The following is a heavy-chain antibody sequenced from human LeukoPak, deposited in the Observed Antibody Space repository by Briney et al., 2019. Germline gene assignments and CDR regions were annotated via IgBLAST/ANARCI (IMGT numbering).Heavy chain of an antibody. CDR2: IYSGGST. CDR1: GFTVSSNY. V-gene: IGHV3-53*01. D-gene: IGHD3-3*01. J-gene: IGHJ4*02. CDR3: ARDAGQYYERYFDY. Sequence: PGGSLRLSCAASGFTVSSNYMSWVRQAPGKGLEWVSVIYSGGSTYYADSVKGRFTISRDNSKNTLYLQMNSLRAEDTAVYYCARDAGQYYERYFDYWGQGTLVTVSS.